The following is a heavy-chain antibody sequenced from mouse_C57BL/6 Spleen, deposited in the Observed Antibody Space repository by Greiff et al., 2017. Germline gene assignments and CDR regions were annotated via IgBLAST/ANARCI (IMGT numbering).Heavy chain of an antibody. J-gene: IGHJ4*01. CDR2: ISYDGSN. D-gene: IGHD3-3*01. V-gene: IGHV3-6*01. CDR1: GYSITSGYY. Sequence: EVKLQESGPGLVKPSQSLSLTCSVTGYSITSGYYWNWIRQFPGNKLEWMGYISYDGSNNYNPSLKNRISITRDTSKNQFFLKLNSVTTEDTATYYCARLLEDYAMDYWGQGTSVTVSS. CDR3: ARLLEDYAMDY.